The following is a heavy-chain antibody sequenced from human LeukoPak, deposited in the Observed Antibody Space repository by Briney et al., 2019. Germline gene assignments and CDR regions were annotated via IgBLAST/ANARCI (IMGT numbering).Heavy chain of an antibody. D-gene: IGHD1-20*01. CDR1: GFTFSSYS. J-gene: IGHJ4*02. CDR2: ISTSSTYI. CDR3: ARDPPFIIGTTFFDY. Sequence: GGSLRLSCAASGFTFSSYSMNWVRQAPGKGLEWVSSISTSSTYIYYADSVKGRFTISRDNAKNSLYLQMNSLRAEDTAVYYCARDPPFIIGTTFFDYWGQGTLDTASS. V-gene: IGHV3-21*01.